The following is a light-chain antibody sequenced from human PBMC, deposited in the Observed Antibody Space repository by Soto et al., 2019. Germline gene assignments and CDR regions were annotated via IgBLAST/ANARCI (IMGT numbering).Light chain of an antibody. V-gene: IGKV1-5*01. CDR3: QQYNSYPRT. CDR2: DAS. J-gene: IGKJ1*01. Sequence: DLQMTQSPSTPSASVGDRVTITCRASQSISSWLAWYQQKPGKAPKLLIYDASSLESGVPSRFSGSGSGTEFTLTISSLQPDDFATYYCQQYNSYPRTFGQGTKVDIK. CDR1: QSISSW.